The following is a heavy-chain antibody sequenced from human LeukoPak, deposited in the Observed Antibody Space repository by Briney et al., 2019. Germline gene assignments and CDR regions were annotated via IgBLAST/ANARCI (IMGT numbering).Heavy chain of an antibody. D-gene: IGHD3-22*01. Sequence: SVKVSCKASGGTFSSYAISWVRQAPGQGLEWMGGIIRIFGTANYAQKFQGRVTITTDESTSTAYMELSSLRSEDTAVYYCARNGKGSGYTLDYWGQGTLVTVSS. V-gene: IGHV1-69*05. CDR2: IIRIFGTA. CDR3: ARNGKGSGYTLDY. CDR1: GGTFSSYA. J-gene: IGHJ4*02.